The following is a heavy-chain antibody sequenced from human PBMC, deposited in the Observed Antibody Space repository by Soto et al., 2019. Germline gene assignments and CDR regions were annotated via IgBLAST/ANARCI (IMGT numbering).Heavy chain of an antibody. CDR1: GYTFTSYD. V-gene: IGHV1-8*01. CDR2: MNPNSGNT. Sequence: QVQLVQSGAEVKKPGASVKVSCKASGYTFTSYDINWVRQATGQGLEWMGWMNPNSGNTGYAQKFQGRVTMTRNTSISTAYMELSSLRSEDTAVYYCARGRFIGDQPATVTTPSGGAFDIWGQGTMVTVSS. D-gene: IGHD4-17*01. J-gene: IGHJ3*02. CDR3: ARGRFIGDQPATVTTPSGGAFDI.